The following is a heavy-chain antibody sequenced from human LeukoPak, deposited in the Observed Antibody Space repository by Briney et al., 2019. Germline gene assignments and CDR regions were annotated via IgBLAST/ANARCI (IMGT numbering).Heavy chain of an antibody. J-gene: IGHJ4*02. D-gene: IGHD6-6*01. CDR1: GYTLTELS. Sequence: ASVTVSCKVSGYTLTELSMHWVRQAPGKGLEWMGGFDPEDGETIYAQKFQGRVTVTEDTSTDTAYMELSSLRSEDTAVYYCATDPLGSSSSDYWGQGTLVTVSS. CDR2: FDPEDGET. CDR3: ATDPLGSSSSDY. V-gene: IGHV1-24*01.